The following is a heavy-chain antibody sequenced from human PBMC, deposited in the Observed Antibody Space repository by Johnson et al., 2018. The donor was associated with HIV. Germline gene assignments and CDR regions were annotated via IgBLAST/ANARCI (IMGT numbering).Heavy chain of an antibody. J-gene: IGHJ3*01. CDR1: GFTFSSYA. Sequence: QVQLVESGGGLVQPGGSLRLSCAASGFTFSSYAMSWVHQAPGKGLEWVAVISYDASNKYYADSVKGRFTISRDNAKNSLYLQMNSLRAEDTAVYYCASDGWLPQDAFDLWGQGTMVTVSS. V-gene: IGHV3-30*04. D-gene: IGHD3-22*01. CDR2: ISYDASNK. CDR3: ASDGWLPQDAFDL.